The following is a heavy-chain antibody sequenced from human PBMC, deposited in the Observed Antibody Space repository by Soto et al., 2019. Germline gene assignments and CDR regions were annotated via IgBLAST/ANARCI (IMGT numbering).Heavy chain of an antibody. CDR1: GFSFSSYA. V-gene: IGHV3-23*01. Sequence: EVQLLESGGGLVQPGGSLRVSCAASGFSFSSYAMNWVRQAPGKGLEWVSAISASGGSTYYAAAVEGRFTISRDNSRNTLYHQMNSLRDEDTAEYYCAKDRGGRAIFGGLIIDGMDVWGQGTTVTVSS. CDR3: AKDRGGRAIFGGLIIDGMDV. D-gene: IGHD3-3*01. J-gene: IGHJ6*02. CDR2: ISASGGST.